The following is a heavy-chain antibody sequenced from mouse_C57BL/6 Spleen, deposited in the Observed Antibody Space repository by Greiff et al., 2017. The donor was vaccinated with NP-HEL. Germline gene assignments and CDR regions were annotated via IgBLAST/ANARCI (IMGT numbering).Heavy chain of an antibody. D-gene: IGHD1-1*01. CDR1: GFTFSSYT. Sequence: EVKLMESGGGLVKPGGSLKLSCAASGFTFSSYTMSWVRQTPEKRLEWVATISGGGGNTYYPDSVKGRFTISRDNAKNTLYLQMSSLRSEDTALYYCARKATVPSWFAYWGQGTLVTVSA. V-gene: IGHV5-9*01. J-gene: IGHJ3*01. CDR3: ARKATVPSWFAY. CDR2: ISGGGGNT.